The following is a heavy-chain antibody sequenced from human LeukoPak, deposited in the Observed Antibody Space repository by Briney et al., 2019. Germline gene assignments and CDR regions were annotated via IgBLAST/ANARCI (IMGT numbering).Heavy chain of an antibody. CDR3: ASSYYDFWSGYYFLAGYYYGMDV. CDR2: IYSGGST. J-gene: IGHJ6*02. CDR1: GFTVSSNY. V-gene: IGHV3-53*01. D-gene: IGHD3-3*01. Sequence: GGSLRLSCAASGFTVSSNYMSWVRQAPGKGLEWVSVIYSGGSTYYADSVKGRFTISRDNSKNTLYLQMNSLRAEDTAVYYCASSYYDFWSGYYFLAGYYYGMDVWGQGTTVTVSS.